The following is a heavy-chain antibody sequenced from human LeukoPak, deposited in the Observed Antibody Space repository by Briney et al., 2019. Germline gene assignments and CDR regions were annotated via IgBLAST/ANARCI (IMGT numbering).Heavy chain of an antibody. D-gene: IGHD1-26*01. J-gene: IGHJ4*02. V-gene: IGHV3-30*18. CDR2: ISYDGSNK. Sequence: GGSLRLSCAASGFTFSSYGMHWVRQAPGKGLEWVAVISYDGSNKYYADSVKGRFTISRDNSKNTLYLRMNSLRAEDTAVYYCAKGVSQWELLNDYWGQGTLVTVSS. CDR3: AKGVSQWELLNDY. CDR1: GFTFSSYG.